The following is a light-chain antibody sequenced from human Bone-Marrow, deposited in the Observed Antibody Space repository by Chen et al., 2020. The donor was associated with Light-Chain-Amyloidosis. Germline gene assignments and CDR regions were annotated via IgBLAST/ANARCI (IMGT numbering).Light chain of an antibody. Sequence: QSALTQPASVSGSPGQSITISCTGTSSDVGGDNHVSWYQQHPDKAPKLMIDEVTNRPSWVPDRFSGSKSDNTASLTISGLQTEDEADYVCSSYTITTTPVFGSGTRVTVL. CDR1: SSDVGGDNH. J-gene: IGLJ1*01. CDR3: SSYTITTTPV. CDR2: EVT. V-gene: IGLV2-14*01.